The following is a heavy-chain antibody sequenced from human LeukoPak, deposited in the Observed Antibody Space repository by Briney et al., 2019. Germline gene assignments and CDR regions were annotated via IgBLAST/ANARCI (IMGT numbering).Heavy chain of an antibody. CDR3: ARMGEYCSSTSCEDY. CDR1: GGSFSGYY. CDR2: INHSGST. Sequence: SETLPLTCAVYGGSFSGYYWSWIRQPPGKGLEWIGEINHSGSTNYNPSLKSRVTISVDTSKNQFSLKLSSVTAADTAVYYCARMGEYCSSTSCEDYWGQGTLVTVSS. V-gene: IGHV4-34*01. J-gene: IGHJ4*02. D-gene: IGHD2-2*01.